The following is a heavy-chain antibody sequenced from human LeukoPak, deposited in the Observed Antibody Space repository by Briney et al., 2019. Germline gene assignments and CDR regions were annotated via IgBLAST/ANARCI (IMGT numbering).Heavy chain of an antibody. CDR1: GFTFSRHA. Sequence: GGSLRLSCAASGFTFSRHAMTWVRQAPGKGLEWVSTISGSGVSRDYANSVKGRITISRDNPKNTLYLQMSSLRAEDTAVYYCAKGGSDGGNSDYWGQGTLVTVSS. D-gene: IGHD4-23*01. CDR2: ISGSGVSR. J-gene: IGHJ4*02. CDR3: AKGGSDGGNSDY. V-gene: IGHV3-23*01.